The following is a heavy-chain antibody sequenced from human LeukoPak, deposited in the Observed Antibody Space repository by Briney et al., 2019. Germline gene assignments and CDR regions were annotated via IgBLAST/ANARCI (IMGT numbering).Heavy chain of an antibody. CDR1: GGSVGSGSYY. CDR3: AREDVDSGYGFDY. J-gene: IGHJ4*02. D-gene: IGHD5-12*01. Sequence: ASETLSLTCTVSGGSVGSGSYYWSWIRQPPGKGLEWIGYIYYSGSTNYNPSLKSRVTISVDTSKNQFSLKLSSVTAADTAVYYCAREDVDSGYGFDYWGQGTLVTVSS. V-gene: IGHV4-61*01. CDR2: IYYSGST.